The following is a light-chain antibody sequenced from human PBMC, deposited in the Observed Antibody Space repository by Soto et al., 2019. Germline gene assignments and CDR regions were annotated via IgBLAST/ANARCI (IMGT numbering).Light chain of an antibody. V-gene: IGKV3-20*01. J-gene: IGKJ2*01. Sequence: EIVLTQSPGTLPLSPGERATLSCRASQSVSSSYLAWYQQKPGQAPRLLIYGASSRATGIPDRFSGSGSGTVFTLTISRLEPEDFAVYYCQHYGTSLYTFGQGTKLEIK. CDR2: GAS. CDR3: QHYGTSLYT. CDR1: QSVSSSY.